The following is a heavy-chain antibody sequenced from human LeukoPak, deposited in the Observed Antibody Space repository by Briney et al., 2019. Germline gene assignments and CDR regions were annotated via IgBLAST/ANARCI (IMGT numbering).Heavy chain of an antibody. CDR3: ARGIGRYFDY. CDR1: GFTFSSYS. V-gene: IGHV3-21*01. CDR2: ISSSSYI. D-gene: IGHD1-26*01. Sequence: GGSLRLSCAASGFTFSSYSMNWVRQAPGKGLEWVSSISSSSYIYYADSVKGRFTISRDNAKNSLYLQMNNLRAEDTAVYYCARGIGRYFDYWGQGTLVTVSS. J-gene: IGHJ4*02.